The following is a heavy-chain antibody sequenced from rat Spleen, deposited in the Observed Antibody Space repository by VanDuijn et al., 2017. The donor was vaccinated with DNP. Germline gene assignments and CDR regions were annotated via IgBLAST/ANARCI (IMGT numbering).Heavy chain of an antibody. Sequence: EVQLVKSGGGLVQPGRSLKLSCAASGFTFSDYYMAWVRQAPTKGLECVAYISYDGDSTYYGDSVKGRFTISRDNAKSTLYLQMNSLRSEDMATYYCARLLAGRSYYFDSWGQGVMVTVSS. V-gene: IGHV5-22*01. CDR2: ISYDGDST. CDR1: GFTFSDYY. CDR3: ARLLAGRSYYFDS. D-gene: IGHD1-4*01. J-gene: IGHJ2*01.